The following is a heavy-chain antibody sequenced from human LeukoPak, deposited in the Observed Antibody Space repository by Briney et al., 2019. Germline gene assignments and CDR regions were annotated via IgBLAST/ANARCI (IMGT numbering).Heavy chain of an antibody. V-gene: IGHV1-8*03. J-gene: IGHJ3*02. CDR2: MNPNSGNT. CDR1: GGTFSSYD. Sequence: ASVKVSCKASGGTFSSYDINWVRQATGQGLEWMGWMNPNSGNTGYAQKFQGRVTITRNTSISTAYMELSSLRSEDTAVYYCARGPLYYYDSSGYYWGADAFDIWGQGTMVTVSS. D-gene: IGHD3-22*01. CDR3: ARGPLYYYDSSGYYWGADAFDI.